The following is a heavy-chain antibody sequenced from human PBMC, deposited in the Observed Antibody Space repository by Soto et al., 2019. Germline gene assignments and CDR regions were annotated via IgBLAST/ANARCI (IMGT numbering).Heavy chain of an antibody. V-gene: IGHV3-30*03. CDR1: GFTFSSYG. J-gene: IGHJ4*02. CDR2: ISYDGSNK. D-gene: IGHD5-12*01. Sequence: GGSLRLSCAASGFTFSSYGMHWVRQAPGKGLEWVAVISYDGSNKYYADSVKGRFTISRDNAKNSLYLQMNSLRAEDTAVYYCARDFRDGYYFDYWGQGTLVTVSS. CDR3: ARDFRDGYYFDY.